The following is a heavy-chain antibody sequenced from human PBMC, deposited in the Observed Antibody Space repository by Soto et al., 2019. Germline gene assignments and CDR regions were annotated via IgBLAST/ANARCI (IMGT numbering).Heavy chain of an antibody. CDR3: ASWLKTGTTIY. Sequence: SETLSLTCTVSGGSISSYYWSWIRQPPGKGLEWIGYIYYSGSTNYNPSLKSRVTISVDTSKNQFSLKLSSVTAADTAVYYCASWLKTGTTIYWGQGTLVTVSS. CDR2: IYYSGST. J-gene: IGHJ4*02. V-gene: IGHV4-59*01. CDR1: GGSISSYY. D-gene: IGHD1-7*01.